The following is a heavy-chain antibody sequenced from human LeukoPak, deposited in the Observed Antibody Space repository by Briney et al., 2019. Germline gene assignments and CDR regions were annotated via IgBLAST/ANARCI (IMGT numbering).Heavy chain of an antibody. J-gene: IGHJ4*02. V-gene: IGHV3-74*01. D-gene: IGHD3-9*01. CDR1: GFTFSRSW. CDR3: AKSTYVDYPCCLDY. CDR2: INDDGSTT. Sequence: GSLRLSCAASGFTFSRSWMHWVRQAPGKGLVWVSRINDDGSTTSYADSVKGRLTISRDNSKNTLYLQMNSLRAEDMAVYYCAKSTYVDYPCCLDYWGQGTLVTVSS.